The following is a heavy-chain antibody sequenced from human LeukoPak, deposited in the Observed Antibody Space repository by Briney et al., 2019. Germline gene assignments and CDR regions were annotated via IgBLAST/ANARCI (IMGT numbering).Heavy chain of an antibody. CDR1: GFTFSSSW. J-gene: IGHJ3*02. CDR2: IRSDGSSS. CDR3: ARERRSSGWYDAFDM. D-gene: IGHD6-19*01. V-gene: IGHV3-74*01. Sequence: GGSLRLSCAVSGFTFSSSWMHWVRQAPGKGLVWVSRIRSDGSSSAYADSVEGRFTISRDNAKNTLYLQMNSLRAEDTAVYYCARERRSSGWYDAFDMRGQGTMVTVSS.